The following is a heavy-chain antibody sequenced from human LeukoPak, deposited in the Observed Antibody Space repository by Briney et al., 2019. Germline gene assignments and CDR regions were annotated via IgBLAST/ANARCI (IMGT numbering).Heavy chain of an antibody. CDR1: GYTFTSYA. V-gene: IGHV7-4-1*02. Sequence: ASVKVSCKASGYTFTSYAMNWVRQAPGQGLEWMGWINANTGNPTYAQGFTGRFVFSLDTSVSTAYLQISSLKAEDTAVYYCARNELWGELLDFDYWGQGTLVTVSS. CDR2: INANTGNP. J-gene: IGHJ4*02. D-gene: IGHD1-26*01. CDR3: ARNELWGELLDFDY.